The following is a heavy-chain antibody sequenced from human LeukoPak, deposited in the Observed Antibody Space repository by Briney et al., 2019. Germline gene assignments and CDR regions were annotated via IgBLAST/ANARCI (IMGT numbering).Heavy chain of an antibody. CDR1: GFNFRSYW. J-gene: IGHJ4*02. CDR3: ARDLRVGG. CDR2: IKGDASST. Sequence: PGGSLRLSCVASGFNFRSYWMYWVRQVPGKGLVWVSGIKGDASSTTYADSVKGRFTISRDNAKNTVYLQMNSLRVEDTALYYCARDLRVGGWGQGTLVTVSS. D-gene: IGHD3-16*01. V-gene: IGHV3-74*01.